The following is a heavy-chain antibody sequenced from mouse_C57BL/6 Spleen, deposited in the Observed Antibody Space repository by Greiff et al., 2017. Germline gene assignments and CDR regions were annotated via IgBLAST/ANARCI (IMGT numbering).Heavy chain of an antibody. CDR2: IDPEDGDT. D-gene: IGHD1-1*01. V-gene: IGHV14-1*01. CDR1: GFNIKDYY. Sequence: VQLQQSGAELVRPGASVKLSCTASGFNIKDYYMHWVKQRPEQGLEWIGRIDPEDGDTEYAPKFQGKATMTADTSSNTAYLQLSSLTSEDTAVYYCTTGYYYGSSYVEYAMDYWGQGTSVTVSS. CDR3: TTGYYYGSSYVEYAMDY. J-gene: IGHJ4*01.